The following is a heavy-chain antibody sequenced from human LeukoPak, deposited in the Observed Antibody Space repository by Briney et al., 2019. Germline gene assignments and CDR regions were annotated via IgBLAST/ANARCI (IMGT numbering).Heavy chain of an antibody. CDR3: AREYGSGNENWFDP. V-gene: IGHV3-33*01. J-gene: IGHJ5*02. CDR1: GFTFSSYG. Sequence: GRSLRLSCAASGFTFSSYGMHWVRRAPGKGLEWVAVIWYDGSNKYYADSVKGRFTISRDNSKNTLYLQMNSLRAEDTAVYYCAREYGSGNENWFDPWGQGTLVTVSS. CDR2: IWYDGSNK. D-gene: IGHD3-10*01.